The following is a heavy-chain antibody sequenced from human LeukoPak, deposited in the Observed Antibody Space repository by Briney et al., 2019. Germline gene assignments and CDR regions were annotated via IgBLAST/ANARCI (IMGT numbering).Heavy chain of an antibody. Sequence: PGGSLRLSCAASGFTFSSYAMPWVRQAPGKGLEWVAVISYDGSNKYYADSVKGRFTISRDNSKNTLYLQMNSLRAEDTAVYYCARESISYPGALDYWGQGTLVTVSS. D-gene: IGHD6-6*01. CDR2: ISYDGSNK. V-gene: IGHV3-30-3*01. CDR1: GFTFSSYA. CDR3: ARESISYPGALDY. J-gene: IGHJ4*02.